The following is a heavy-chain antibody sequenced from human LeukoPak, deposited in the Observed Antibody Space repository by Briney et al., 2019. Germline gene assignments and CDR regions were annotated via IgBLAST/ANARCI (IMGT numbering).Heavy chain of an antibody. J-gene: IGHJ4*02. CDR3: ATVDDRSGYASFDY. Sequence: GASVKVSCKASGYTFTSYGNSWVRQAPGQGLEWMGWISAYNGNTNYAQKLQGRVTMTTDTSTSTAYMELSSLRSEDTAVYYCATVDDRSGYASFDYWGQGTLVTVSS. CDR2: ISAYNGNT. CDR1: GYTFTSYG. V-gene: IGHV1-18*01. D-gene: IGHD3-22*01.